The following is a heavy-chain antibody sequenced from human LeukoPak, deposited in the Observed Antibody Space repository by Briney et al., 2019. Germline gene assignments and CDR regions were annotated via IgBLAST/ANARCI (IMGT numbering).Heavy chain of an antibody. CDR2: MNPNSGST. Sequence: ASVKVSCKASGYTFTGYYMHWVRQATGQGLEWMGWMNPNSGSTGYAQKFQGRVTMTSITSISTAYMELSGLTYEDTAVYYCARTKNYYASNGPWGQGTLVTVSS. CDR3: ARTKNYYASNGP. V-gene: IGHV1-8*02. J-gene: IGHJ5*02. D-gene: IGHD3-10*01. CDR1: GYTFTGYY.